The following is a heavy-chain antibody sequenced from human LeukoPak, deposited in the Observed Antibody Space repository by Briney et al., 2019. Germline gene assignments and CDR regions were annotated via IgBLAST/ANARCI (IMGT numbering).Heavy chain of an antibody. D-gene: IGHD3-22*01. CDR1: GGTFSSYA. Sequence: AASVKVSCKASGGTFSSYAISWVRQAPGQGLEWMGGIIPIFGAANYAQKFQGRVTMTSDMSTSTVYMELSSLRSEDTAVYYCARSSGYYSSLFYMHVWGKGTTVTASS. J-gene: IGHJ6*03. CDR3: ARSSGYYSSLFYMHV. CDR2: IIPIFGAA. V-gene: IGHV1-69*05.